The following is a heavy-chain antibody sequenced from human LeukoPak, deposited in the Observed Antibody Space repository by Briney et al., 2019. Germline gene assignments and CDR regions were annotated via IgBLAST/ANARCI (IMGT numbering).Heavy chain of an antibody. D-gene: IGHD4-4*01. V-gene: IGHV1-2*02. CDR1: GGTFSSYA. CDR3: ARVLEGYSNYVLSSYFDY. CDR2: INPNSGGT. J-gene: IGHJ4*02. Sequence: GASVKVSCKASGGTFSSYAISWVRQAPGQGLEWMGWINPNSGGTNYAQKFQGRVTMTRDTSISTAYMELSRLRSDDTAVYYCARVLEGYSNYVLSSYFDYWGQGTLVTVSS.